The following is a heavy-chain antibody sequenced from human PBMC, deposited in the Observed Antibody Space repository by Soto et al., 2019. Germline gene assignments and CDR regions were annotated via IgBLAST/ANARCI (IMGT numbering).Heavy chain of an antibody. CDR1: GFIFTDYA. D-gene: IGHD6-13*01. Sequence: ASVKVSCKTSGFIFTDYALHWVRQAPGQRPEWMAWINADNGNTKYSENFQGRVTTTRDTSASTAYMELSSLRSEDTAVYYCARAAAAGTKNYYYGMDVWGQGTRVTVSS. CDR3: ARAAAAGTKNYYYGMDV. J-gene: IGHJ6*02. CDR2: INADNGNT. V-gene: IGHV1-3*01.